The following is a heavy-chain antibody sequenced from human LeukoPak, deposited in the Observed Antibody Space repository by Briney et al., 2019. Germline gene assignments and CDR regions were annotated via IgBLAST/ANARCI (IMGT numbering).Heavy chain of an antibody. CDR2: INPSVGSA. Sequence: ASVKVSSKASGYTFTRYYMHWVRQPPGQGLEWMGIINPSVGSASYSQKFQGRVTMTRDTSTSTVYMELSSLRSEDTAVYYCARGWEMASKAPFDYWGQGTLVTVSS. J-gene: IGHJ4*02. V-gene: IGHV1-46*01. D-gene: IGHD5-24*01. CDR1: GYTFTRYY. CDR3: ARGWEMASKAPFDY.